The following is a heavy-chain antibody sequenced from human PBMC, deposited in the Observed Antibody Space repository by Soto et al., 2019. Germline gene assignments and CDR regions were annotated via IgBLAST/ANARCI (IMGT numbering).Heavy chain of an antibody. CDR1: GYTFTSYA. D-gene: IGHD2-15*01. Sequence: ASVKVSCKASGYTFTSYAMHWVRQAPGQRLEWMGWINAGNGNTKYSQKFQGRVTITRDTSASTAYMELSSLRSEDTAVYYCASEYCSGGSCTLDYGMDVWGQGTTVTVSS. V-gene: IGHV1-3*01. CDR3: ASEYCSGGSCTLDYGMDV. J-gene: IGHJ6*02. CDR2: INAGNGNT.